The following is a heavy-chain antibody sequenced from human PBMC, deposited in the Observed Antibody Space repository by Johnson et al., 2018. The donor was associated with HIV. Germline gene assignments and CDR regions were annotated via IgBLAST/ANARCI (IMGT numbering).Heavy chain of an antibody. CDR3: AKTISGFYLYDAFDI. J-gene: IGHJ3*02. V-gene: IGHV3-20*04. CDR2: INWSGGST. D-gene: IGHD5-12*01. CDR1: GFTFDDYG. Sequence: VQLVESGGGVVRPGGSLRLSCAASGFTFDDYGMSWVRQAPGKGLEWVSGINWSGGSTAYADYVKGRFTIARDNSKNTLYLQMNSLRAEDTATYYCAKTISGFYLYDAFDIWGQGTMVTVSS.